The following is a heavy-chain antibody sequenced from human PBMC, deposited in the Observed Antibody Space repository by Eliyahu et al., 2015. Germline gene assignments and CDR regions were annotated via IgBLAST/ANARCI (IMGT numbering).Heavy chain of an antibody. V-gene: IGHV4-59*01. CDR1: XGSISSYY. D-gene: IGHD3-22*01. Sequence: QVQLQESGPGLVKPSETLSLTCTXXXGSISSYYXXWIRQPPGXGLEWIGYIHYSGSTNYSPSLKSRVTISVDTSKNQFSLKLSSVTAADTAVYYCAREVNYHDSHFDYWGQGTLVTVSS. CDR3: AREVNYHDSHFDY. CDR2: IHYSGST. J-gene: IGHJ4*02.